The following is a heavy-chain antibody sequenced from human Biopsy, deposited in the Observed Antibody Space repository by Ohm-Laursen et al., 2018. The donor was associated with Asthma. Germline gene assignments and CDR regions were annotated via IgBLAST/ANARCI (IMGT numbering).Heavy chain of an antibody. D-gene: IGHD5-12*01. CDR1: GATFTTYS. Sequence: SGKASCKASGATFTTYSISWVRQAPGQRLVWTGGIIPLIRTPNYAQKFQGRVTITADASTNTGYMDLSSLRSEDTAVYYCAKVDPYSGYYFRVGARLLWFDPWGQGTLVTVSS. V-gene: IGHV1-69*13. J-gene: IGHJ5*02. CDR2: IIPLIRTP. CDR3: AKVDPYSGYYFRVGARLLWFDP.